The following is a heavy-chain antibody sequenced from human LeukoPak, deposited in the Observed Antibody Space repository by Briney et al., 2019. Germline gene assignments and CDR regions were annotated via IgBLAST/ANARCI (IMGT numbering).Heavy chain of an antibody. V-gene: IGHV3-48*02. CDR1: RFSACSAS. Sequence: GGSLRVSCVDPRFSACSASLNCVCQAPGKGLEWISYIRSSSSTTYYADSVRGRFTISRDNSKNSLYLQMNSLRDEDTAVYYFGKGGSSGSYGEGWGQGTLVSVSS. J-gene: IGHJ4*02. CDR3: GKGGSSGSYGEG. CDR2: IRSSSSTT. D-gene: IGHD3-10*01.